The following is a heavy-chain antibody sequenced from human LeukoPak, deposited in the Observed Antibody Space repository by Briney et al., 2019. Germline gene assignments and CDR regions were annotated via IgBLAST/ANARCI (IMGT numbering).Heavy chain of an antibody. J-gene: IGHJ6*02. Sequence: GGSLRLSCAASGFTFSSYAMHWVRQAPGKGLEWVAVISYDGSNKYYADSVKGRFTISRDNSKNTLYLQMNSLRAEDTAVYYCARWSIRSPCMDVWGQGTTVTVSS. V-gene: IGHV3-30-3*01. CDR1: GFTFSSYA. D-gene: IGHD3-3*01. CDR3: ARWSIRSPCMDV. CDR2: ISYDGSNK.